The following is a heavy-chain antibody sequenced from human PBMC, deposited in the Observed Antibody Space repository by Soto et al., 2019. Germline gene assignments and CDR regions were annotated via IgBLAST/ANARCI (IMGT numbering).Heavy chain of an antibody. Sequence: GGSLRLSCAASGFTFSSYWMSWVRQAPGKGLEWVANIKQDGSEKYYVDSVKGRFNISRDNAKNSLYLQMNSLRAEDTAVYYCAREGCSGGSCYSGLDAFDIWGQGTMVTVSS. D-gene: IGHD2-15*01. CDR2: IKQDGSEK. V-gene: IGHV3-7*01. CDR1: GFTFSSYW. J-gene: IGHJ3*02. CDR3: AREGCSGGSCYSGLDAFDI.